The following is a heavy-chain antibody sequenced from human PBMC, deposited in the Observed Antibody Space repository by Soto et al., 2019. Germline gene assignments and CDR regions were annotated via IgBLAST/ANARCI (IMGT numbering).Heavy chain of an antibody. CDR3: ARGYYYYMDV. Sequence: EVQLVESGGGLVQPRGSLSISCAASGFNFRSYDMHWVRQATGKGLEWVSAIGTDGDTYYPGSVKGRFTISRENAKNSLYLQMNSLRAGDTAVYYCARGYYYYMDVWGKGTTVTVSS. V-gene: IGHV3-13*01. CDR2: IGTDGDT. J-gene: IGHJ6*03. CDR1: GFNFRSYD.